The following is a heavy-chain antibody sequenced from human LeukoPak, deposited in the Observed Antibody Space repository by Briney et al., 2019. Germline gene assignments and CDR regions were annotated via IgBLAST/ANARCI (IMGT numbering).Heavy chain of an antibody. D-gene: IGHD6-13*01. CDR1: GYTFTSYA. J-gene: IGHJ6*02. CDR2: INAGNGNT. V-gene: IGHV1-3*01. CDR3: ARDLVQAAGLHLMNLYYGMDV. Sequence: ASVKVSCKASGYTFTSYAMHWVRQAPGQRLEWMGWINAGNGNTKYSQKFQGRVTITRDTSASTAYMELSSLRSEDTAVYYCARDLVQAAGLHLMNLYYGMDVWGQGTTVTVSS.